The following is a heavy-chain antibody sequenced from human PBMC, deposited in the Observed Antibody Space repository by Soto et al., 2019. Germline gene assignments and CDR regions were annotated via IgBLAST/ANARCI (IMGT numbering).Heavy chain of an antibody. CDR3: AKRTSGTTWGESDY. CDR1: GYIFSDYG. J-gene: IGHJ4*02. Sequence: QVQVMQSGAEVKKPGDSVKVSCTTSGYIFSDYGINWVRQAPVPGLGWMGWSSGYSGNANLAQKCPGRVTMPTDKSTRTAYMALRRLRSDDTAVYYCAKRTSGTTWGESDYWGQGTLVTVSS. V-gene: IGHV1-18*04. D-gene: IGHD4-17*01. CDR2: SSGYSGNA.